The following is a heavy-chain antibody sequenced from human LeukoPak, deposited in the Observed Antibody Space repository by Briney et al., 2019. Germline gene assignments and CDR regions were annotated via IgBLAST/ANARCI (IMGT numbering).Heavy chain of an antibody. V-gene: IGHV4-34*01. Sequence: SETLSLTCALSGGSFSGYFCSWIRQPPGKGLEWIGEITDTGIPNYNPSLKSRVTISVDTSKNQFSLKLTSVTAADAAVYYCASERRSGGYYSGTNNAFDVWGQGTVVTVSS. CDR3: ASERRSGGYYSGTNNAFDV. J-gene: IGHJ3*01. CDR1: GGSFSGYF. CDR2: ITDTGIP. D-gene: IGHD3-22*01.